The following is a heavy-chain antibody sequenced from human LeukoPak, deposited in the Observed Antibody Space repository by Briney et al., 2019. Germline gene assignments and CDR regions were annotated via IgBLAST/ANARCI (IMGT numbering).Heavy chain of an antibody. D-gene: IGHD3-16*02. J-gene: IGHJ4*02. CDR3: PRLVVWGSYRSDY. V-gene: IGHV4-34*01. CDR1: GGSFSGYY. Sequence: SETLSLTCAVYGGSFSGYYWSWIRQPPGKGLEWIGEINHSGSTNYNPSLKSRVTISVDTSKNQFSLKLSSVTAADTAVYYCPRLVVWGSYRSDYWGQGTLVTVSS. CDR2: INHSGST.